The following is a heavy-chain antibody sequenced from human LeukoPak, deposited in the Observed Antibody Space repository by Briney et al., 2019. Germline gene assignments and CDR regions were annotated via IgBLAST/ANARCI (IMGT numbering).Heavy chain of an antibody. D-gene: IGHD2-2*01. J-gene: IGHJ6*03. Sequence: GGSLRLSCAASGFTFTSYTMSWVRQAPGKGLAWVSAISGSGGTTYYADSVKGRFTISRDNSKNTLYLQMNSLRAEDTAVYYCAKSAYIVVVPAAIHYYMDVWGKGTTVTVSS. CDR1: GFTFTSYT. V-gene: IGHV3-23*01. CDR3: AKSAYIVVVPAAIHYYMDV. CDR2: ISGSGGTT.